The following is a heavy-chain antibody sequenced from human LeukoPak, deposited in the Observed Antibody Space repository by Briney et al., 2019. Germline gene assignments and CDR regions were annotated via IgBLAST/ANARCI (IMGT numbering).Heavy chain of an antibody. D-gene: IGHD2-2*01. Sequence: SETLSLTCTVSGYSITSGYYWGWIRQSPGKGLEWIGSIYHNEPARYNPSLKSRLTISVDTSKNQFSLKMNSLTAADTAVFYCARFTGYCSGTSCYPNAFDIWGQGTMVTVSS. CDR1: GYSITSGYY. J-gene: IGHJ3*02. V-gene: IGHV4-38-2*02. CDR2: IYHNEPA. CDR3: ARFTGYCSGTSCYPNAFDI.